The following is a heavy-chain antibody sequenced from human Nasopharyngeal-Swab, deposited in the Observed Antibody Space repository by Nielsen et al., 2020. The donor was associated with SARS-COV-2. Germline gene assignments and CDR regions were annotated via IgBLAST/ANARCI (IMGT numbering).Heavy chain of an antibody. V-gene: IGHV4-30-2*05. CDR2: IHQSGST. Sequence: PGKGLEWMGFIHQSGSTTYSPSLKSRLTMSVDTSKNQFSLKLTSMTAADTALYYCARERTAPGTLYYFDYWGQGTPVTVSS. CDR3: ARERTAPGTLYYFDY. J-gene: IGHJ4*02. D-gene: IGHD1/OR15-1a*01.